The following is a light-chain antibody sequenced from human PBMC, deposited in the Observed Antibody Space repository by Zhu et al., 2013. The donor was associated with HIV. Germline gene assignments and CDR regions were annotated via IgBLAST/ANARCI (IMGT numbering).Light chain of an antibody. CDR1: QAIGTC. Sequence: QMTQSPSSLSASVGDSVTFPCRASQAIGTCLNWYQHKPGIAPKLLIYGASTLQSGVPSRFSGSGSVTDFTLTISSLQPEDFATYYCQQSYSTLTFGGGTKVEIK. J-gene: IGKJ4*01. CDR3: QQSYSTLT. CDR2: GAS. V-gene: IGKV1-39*01.